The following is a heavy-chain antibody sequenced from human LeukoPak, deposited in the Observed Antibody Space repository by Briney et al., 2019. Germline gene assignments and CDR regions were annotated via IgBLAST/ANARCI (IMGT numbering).Heavy chain of an antibody. CDR3: ARATTVTTSPSGYFDY. Sequence: GGSLRLSCAASGFTFSSYWMSWARQAPGKGLEWVANIKQDGSEKYYVDSVKGRFTISRDNAKNSLYLQMNSLRAEDTAVYYCARATTVTTSPSGYFDYWGQGTLVTVSS. D-gene: IGHD4-17*01. V-gene: IGHV3-7*04. CDR1: GFTFSSYW. CDR2: IKQDGSEK. J-gene: IGHJ4*02.